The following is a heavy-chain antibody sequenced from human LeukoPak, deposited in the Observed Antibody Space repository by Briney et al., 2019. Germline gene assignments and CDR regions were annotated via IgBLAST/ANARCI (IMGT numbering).Heavy chain of an antibody. J-gene: IGHJ4*02. CDR2: TSAHNDDT. V-gene: IGHV1-18*01. D-gene: IGHD1-1*01. Sequence: ASVKVSCKASGYTLTSYGTSWVRQAPGQGLEWMGWTSAHNDDTNYAETLQGRLTMTTDISTSTAYMELTSLRSDDTAVYYCARDWDSRNDYFDPWGQGTLVIVSS. CDR3: ARDWDSRNDYFDP. CDR1: GYTLTSYG.